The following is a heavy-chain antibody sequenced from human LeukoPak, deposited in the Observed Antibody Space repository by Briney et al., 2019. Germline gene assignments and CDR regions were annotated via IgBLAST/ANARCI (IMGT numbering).Heavy chain of an antibody. D-gene: IGHD2-2*01. J-gene: IGHJ4*02. Sequence: GGSLRLSCAGSGFIFSSSAMSWVRQAPGKGLELVSAISGSGTTSYYADSVKDRVPSPIDNSNNTLYLQMSRLRAEDTAVYYCAKDPLRTRVSAPDYWGQGTLVTVSS. CDR1: GFIFSSSA. CDR2: ISGSGTTS. V-gene: IGHV3-23*01. CDR3: AKDPLRTRVSAPDY.